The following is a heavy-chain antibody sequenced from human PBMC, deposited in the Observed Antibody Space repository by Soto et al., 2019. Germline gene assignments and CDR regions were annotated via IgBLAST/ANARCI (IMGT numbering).Heavy chain of an antibody. Sequence: PSETLSLTCVVSGGSISSYSWSWIRQPPGKGLEWIGYIYHSGSAYYNPSLKSRVTISVDRSKNQFSLNLSSVTVADTAVYYCARAGGPNQHFDYWGQGTLVTVSS. V-gene: IGHV4-30-2*01. CDR2: IYHSGSA. D-gene: IGHD2-15*01. CDR3: ARAGGPNQHFDY. CDR1: GGSISSYS. J-gene: IGHJ4*02.